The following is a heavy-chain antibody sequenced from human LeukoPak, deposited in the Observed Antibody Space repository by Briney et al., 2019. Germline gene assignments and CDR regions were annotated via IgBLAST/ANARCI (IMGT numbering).Heavy chain of an antibody. CDR1: GFTFSSYG. J-gene: IGHJ4*02. V-gene: IGHV3-30*03. D-gene: IGHD6-19*01. CDR3: ATTLGSGWKFDY. CDR2: ISDDGGKK. Sequence: GKSLRLSCAASGFTFSSYGMHWVRQASGKGLEWVALISDDGGKKYYADSVKGRFTISRDNSKNTLYLQMNSLRAEDTAVYYCATTLGSGWKFDYWGQGTLVTVSS.